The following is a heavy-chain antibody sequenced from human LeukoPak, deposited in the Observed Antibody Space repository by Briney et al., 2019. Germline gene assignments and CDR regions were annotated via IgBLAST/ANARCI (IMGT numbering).Heavy chain of an antibody. D-gene: IGHD1-14*01. J-gene: IGHJ4*02. V-gene: IGHV4-38-2*02. CDR3: AISTGLDY. CDR1: GYSISSGYY. Sequence: SETLSHTCTVSGYSISSGYYWGWIRQPPGKGLEWIGSIYHSGSTYYNPSLKSRVTISVDTSKNQFSLKLSSVTAADTAVYYCAISTGLDYWGQGTLVTVSS. CDR2: IYHSGST.